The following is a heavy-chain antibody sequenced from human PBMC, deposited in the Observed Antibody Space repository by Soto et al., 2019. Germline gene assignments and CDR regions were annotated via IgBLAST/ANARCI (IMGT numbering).Heavy chain of an antibody. D-gene: IGHD4-17*01. CDR1: GGSISSYY. CDR2: IYYSGST. CDR3: ARDSALHDYGDQYYFDY. Sequence: QVQLQESGPGLVKPSETLSLTCTVSGGSISSYYWSWIRQPPGKGLEWIGYIYYSGSTNYNPSLKSRVTISVDTSKNQFSLKLSSGTAADTAVYYCARDSALHDYGDQYYFDYWGQGTLVTVSS. V-gene: IGHV4-59*01. J-gene: IGHJ4*02.